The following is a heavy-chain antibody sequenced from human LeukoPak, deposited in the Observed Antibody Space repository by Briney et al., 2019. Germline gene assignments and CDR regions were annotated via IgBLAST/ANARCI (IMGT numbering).Heavy chain of an antibody. D-gene: IGHD4-17*01. V-gene: IGHV4-59*12. Sequence: SETLSLTCTVSGGSISSYYWSWIRQPPGKGLEWIGYIYYSGSTNYNPSLKSRVTMSLDTSMNQFFLKLNNVTAADTAVYYCARGDYGDYFDYWGQGTLVTVSS. CDR1: GGSISSYY. CDR3: ARGDYGDYFDY. CDR2: IYYSGST. J-gene: IGHJ4*02.